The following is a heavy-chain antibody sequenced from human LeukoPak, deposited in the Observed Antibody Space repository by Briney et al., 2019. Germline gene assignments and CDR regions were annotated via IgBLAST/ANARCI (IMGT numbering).Heavy chain of an antibody. V-gene: IGHV3-30*02. J-gene: IGHJ4*02. D-gene: IGHD3-22*01. CDR1: GFTFSSYG. CDR3: ARGVGYSDSSGYF. CDR2: IRYDGSNK. Sequence: GGSLRLSCAASGFTFSSYGMHWVRQAPGKGLEWVAFIRYDGSNKYYADSVKGRFTISRDNSKNTLYLQMNSLRAEDTAVYYCARGVGYSDSSGYFWGQGTLVTVSS.